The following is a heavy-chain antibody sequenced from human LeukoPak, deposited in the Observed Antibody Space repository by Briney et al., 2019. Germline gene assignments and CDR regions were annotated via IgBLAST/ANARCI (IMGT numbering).Heavy chain of an antibody. CDR3: ARVLSGYSGYVFDY. CDR2: INPNSGGT. V-gene: IGHV1-2*02. J-gene: IGHJ4*02. CDR1: GYTFTGYY. Sequence: ASVKVSCKASGYTFTGYYMHWVRQAPGQGLEWMGWINPNSGGTNYAQKFQGRVTMTRDTSISTAYMELSRLRSDGTAVYYCARVLSGYSGYVFDYWGQGTLVTVSS. D-gene: IGHD5-12*01.